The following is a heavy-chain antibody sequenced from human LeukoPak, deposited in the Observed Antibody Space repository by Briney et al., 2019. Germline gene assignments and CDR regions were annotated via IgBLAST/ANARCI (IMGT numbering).Heavy chain of an antibody. Sequence: SQTLSLTCTVSGGSISSGGYYRSCIRQPPGKGLECIGYIYHSGSTYYNPSLKSRVTISVDRSKHQFSLKLSSVTAADTAVYYCARADVLLWFGELKFRAFDIWGQGTMVTVSS. D-gene: IGHD3-10*01. CDR2: IYHSGST. CDR1: GGSISSGGYY. J-gene: IGHJ3*02. V-gene: IGHV4-30-2*01. CDR3: ARADVLLWFGELKFRAFDI.